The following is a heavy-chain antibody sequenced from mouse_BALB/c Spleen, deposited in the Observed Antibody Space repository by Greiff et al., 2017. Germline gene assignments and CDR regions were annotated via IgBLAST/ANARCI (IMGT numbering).Heavy chain of an antibody. CDR2: IAPGSGST. V-gene: IGHV1S41*01. D-gene: IGHD4-1*01. Sequence: DLVKPGASVKLSCKASGYTFTSYWINWIKQRPGQGLEWIGRIAPGSGSTYYNEMFKGKATLTVDTSSSTAYIQLSSLSSEDSSVYFCARRTGLDYWGQGTTLTVSS. CDR3: ARRTGLDY. CDR1: GYTFTSYW. J-gene: IGHJ2*01.